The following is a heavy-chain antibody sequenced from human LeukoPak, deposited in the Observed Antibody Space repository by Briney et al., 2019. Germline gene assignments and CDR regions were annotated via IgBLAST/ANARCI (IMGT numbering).Heavy chain of an antibody. CDR1: RFTVSSNY. V-gene: IGHV3-53*01. J-gene: IGHJ6*03. CDR2: IYSGGST. CDR3: ARGRSKDYYYMDV. Sequence: GGSLRLSCAASRFTVSSNYMSWVRQAPGKGLEWVSVIYSGGSTYYADSVKGRFTISRDNSKNTLYLQMNSLRAEDTAVYYCARGRSKDYYYMDVWGKGTTVTVSS.